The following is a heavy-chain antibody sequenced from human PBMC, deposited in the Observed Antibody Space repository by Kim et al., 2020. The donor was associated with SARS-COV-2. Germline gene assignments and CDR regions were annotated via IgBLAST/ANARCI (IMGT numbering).Heavy chain of an antibody. J-gene: IGHJ6*02. Sequence: GGSLRLSCAASGFTFSSYWMSWVRQAPGKGLEWVANIKQDGSEKYYVDSVKGRFTISRDNAKNSLYLQMNSLRAEDTAVYYCARDSLRYFDWLAYGMDVWGQGTTVTVSS. V-gene: IGHV3-7*03. CDR2: IKQDGSEK. CDR3: ARDSLRYFDWLAYGMDV. D-gene: IGHD3-9*01. CDR1: GFTFSSYW.